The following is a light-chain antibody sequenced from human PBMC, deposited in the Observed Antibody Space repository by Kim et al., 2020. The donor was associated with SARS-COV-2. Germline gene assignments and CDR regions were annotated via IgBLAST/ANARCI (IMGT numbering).Light chain of an antibody. CDR2: RDN. CDR3: QAWDSNSA. Sequence: SYELTQPLSVSVALGQTARITCGGNNIGTTNVHWYQQRPGQAPVLVIYRDNNRPSGIPERFSGSKSGNMATLTISRAQAGDEADYYCQAWDSNSAFGGGT. V-gene: IGLV3-9*01. CDR1: NIGTTN. J-gene: IGLJ2*01.